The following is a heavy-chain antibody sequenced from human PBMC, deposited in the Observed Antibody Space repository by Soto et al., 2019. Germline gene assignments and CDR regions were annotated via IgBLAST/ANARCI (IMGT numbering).Heavy chain of an antibody. CDR1: GFTFSMYS. Sequence: PGGSLRLSCEVSGFTFSMYSMSGVRQSPGKGLEWVAKIPQDGVDGHYADSVKGRFTISRDNGKNSLYLQLNNLRAEDTAVYYCARDHLILPAHDFFYGSDVWGRGATVTVSS. D-gene: IGHD2-21*02. J-gene: IGHJ6*02. CDR3: ARDHLILPAHDFFYGSDV. V-gene: IGHV3-7*03. CDR2: IPQDGVDG.